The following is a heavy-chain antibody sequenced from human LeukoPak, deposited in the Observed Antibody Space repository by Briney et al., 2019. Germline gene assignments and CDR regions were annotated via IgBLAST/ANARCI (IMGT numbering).Heavy chain of an antibody. D-gene: IGHD2-2*02. V-gene: IGHV3-30-3*01. CDR2: ISYDGSNK. CDR3: ARANCSSTSCYIPADY. Sequence: GGSLRLSCAASGFTFSSYAMHSVRQAPGKGLEWVAVISYDGSNKYYADSVKGRFTISRDNSKNTLYLQMNSLRAEDTAVYYCARANCSSTSCYIPADYWGQGTLVTVSS. CDR1: GFTFSSYA. J-gene: IGHJ4*02.